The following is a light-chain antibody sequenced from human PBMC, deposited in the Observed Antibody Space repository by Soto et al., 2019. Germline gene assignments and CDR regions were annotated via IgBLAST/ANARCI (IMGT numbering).Light chain of an antibody. CDR2: AAS. V-gene: IGKV1-39*01. CDR3: QQSYSTPPT. CDR1: QGISTY. Sequence: DIQMTQSPSSLSASVGDRVTITCRASQGISTYLNWYQQKPGKAPKLLIYAASSLQSGVPSRFSGSGSGTDFTLTTSSLQPEDFATYYCQQSYSTPPTFGGGTKVDIK. J-gene: IGKJ4*01.